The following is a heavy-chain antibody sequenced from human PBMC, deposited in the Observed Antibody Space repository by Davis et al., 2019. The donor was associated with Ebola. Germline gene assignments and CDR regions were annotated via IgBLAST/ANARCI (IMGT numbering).Heavy chain of an antibody. CDR2: IWYDGSNK. J-gene: IGHJ6*02. V-gene: IGHV3-33*01. CDR1: GFTFSSYG. D-gene: IGHD2-2*01. CDR3: ARGDCSSTSCPRSYYYYYGMDV. Sequence: PAGSLRLSCAASGFTFSSYGMHWVRQAPGKGLEWVAVIWYDGSNKYYADSVKGRFTISRDNSKNTLYLQMNSLRAEDTAVYYCARGDCSSTSCPRSYYYYYGMDVWGQGTTVTVSS.